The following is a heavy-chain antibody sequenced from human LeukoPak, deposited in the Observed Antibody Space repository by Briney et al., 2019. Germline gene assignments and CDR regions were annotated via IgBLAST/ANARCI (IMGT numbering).Heavy chain of an antibody. Sequence: PSETLSLTCAVSADSITYYYWNWIRQPPGKGLEWIGYIYYSGSTNYNPSLKSRVTISVDTSKNQFSLKLSSVTAADTAVYYCARERRAPRYCSGGSCYSREGVYYFDYWGQGTLVTVSS. CDR1: ADSITYYY. CDR2: IYYSGST. D-gene: IGHD2-15*01. CDR3: ARERRAPRYCSGGSCYSREGVYYFDY. V-gene: IGHV4-59*01. J-gene: IGHJ4*02.